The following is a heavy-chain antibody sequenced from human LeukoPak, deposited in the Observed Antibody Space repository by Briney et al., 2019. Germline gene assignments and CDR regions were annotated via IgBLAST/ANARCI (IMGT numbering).Heavy chain of an antibody. Sequence: GGSLRLSCAASGFTFSSYSMNWVRQAPGKGLEWVSSISGSSGYIYYADSVKGRFTISRDNAKNSLYLQMNSLRAEDTAVYYCARDSYGSYYFDYWGQGTLVTVST. V-gene: IGHV3-21*01. CDR1: GFTFSSYS. D-gene: IGHD5-18*01. CDR3: ARDSYGSYYFDY. J-gene: IGHJ4*02. CDR2: ISGSSGYI.